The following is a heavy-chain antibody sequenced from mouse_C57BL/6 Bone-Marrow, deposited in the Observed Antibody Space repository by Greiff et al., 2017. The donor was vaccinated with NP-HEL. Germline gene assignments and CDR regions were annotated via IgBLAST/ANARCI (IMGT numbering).Heavy chain of an antibody. Sequence: QVQLQQSGAELARPGASVKLSCKASGYTFTSYGISWVKQRTGQGLEWIGEIYPRSGNTYYNEKFKGKATLTADKSSSTAYMELRSLTSEDSAVYFCAREGAYYYGGRGFAYWGQGTLVTVSA. CDR2: IYPRSGNT. CDR1: GYTFTSYG. J-gene: IGHJ3*01. V-gene: IGHV1-81*01. D-gene: IGHD1-1*01. CDR3: AREGAYYYGGRGFAY.